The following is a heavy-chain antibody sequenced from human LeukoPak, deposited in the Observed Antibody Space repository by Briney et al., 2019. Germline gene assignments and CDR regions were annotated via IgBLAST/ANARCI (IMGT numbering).Heavy chain of an antibody. J-gene: IGHJ4*02. D-gene: IGHD6-19*01. CDR3: GRDSESRTEAGPRFDY. V-gene: IGHV3-7*01. CDR1: GFTFTNAW. CDR2: IKQDGSEK. Sequence: GGSLRLSCAVSGFTFTNAWMSWVRQAPGKGLEWVAIIKQDGSEKYYVDSVKGRFTISRDNAKNSLYLQMNSLRAEDTAVYYCGRDSESRTEAGPRFDYWGQGTLVTVSS.